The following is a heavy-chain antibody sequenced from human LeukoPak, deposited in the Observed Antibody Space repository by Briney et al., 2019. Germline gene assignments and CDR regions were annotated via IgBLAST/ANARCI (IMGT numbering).Heavy chain of an antibody. V-gene: IGHV3-48*04. CDR2: ISSGGSPI. CDR1: GFTFSSYS. CDR3: AKEVSNTAIGTALA. D-gene: IGHD5-18*01. Sequence: GGSLRLSCAASGFTFSSYSMNWVRQAPGKGLEWVAYISSGGSPIYNADSVKGRFTISRDNAKNSLYLQMNSLRAEDTAVYYCAKEVSNTAIGTALAWGQGTLVTVSS. J-gene: IGHJ5*02.